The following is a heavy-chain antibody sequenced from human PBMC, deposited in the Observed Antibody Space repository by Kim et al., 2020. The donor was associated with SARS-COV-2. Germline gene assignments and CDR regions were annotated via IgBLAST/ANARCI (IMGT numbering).Heavy chain of an antibody. CDR3: ARGRTTWFSDYYFG. Sequence: GGSLRLSCAASGFTFSNYDMRWVRQAPGKGLEWVAFIGHNGNNKYYADSVKGRFTISRDNSKNMLYLQMNSLRAEDTAVYYCARGRTTWFSDYYFG. D-gene: IGHD6-13*01. J-gene: IGHJ6*01. CDR1: GFTFSNYD. CDR2: IGHNGNNK. V-gene: IGHV3-33*08.